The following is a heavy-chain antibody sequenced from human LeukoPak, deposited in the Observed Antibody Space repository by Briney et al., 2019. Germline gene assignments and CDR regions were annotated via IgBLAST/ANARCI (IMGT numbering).Heavy chain of an antibody. CDR2: ISAYNGNT. CDR3: ARDSLRYFDWLLPNDAFDI. J-gene: IGHJ3*02. V-gene: IGHV1-18*01. CDR1: GGTFSSYA. Sequence: GSSVKVSCKASGGTFSSYAISWVRQAPGQGLEWMGWISAYNGNTNYAQKLQGRVTMTTDTSTSTAYMELRSLRSDDTAVYYCARDSLRYFDWLLPNDAFDIWGQGTMVTVSS. D-gene: IGHD3-9*01.